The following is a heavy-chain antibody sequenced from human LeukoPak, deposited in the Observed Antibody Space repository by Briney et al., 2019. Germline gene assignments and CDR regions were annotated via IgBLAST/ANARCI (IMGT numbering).Heavy chain of an antibody. Sequence: SETLSLTCTVSGGSLSSYYWSCIRHPPGKGLEWIGYIYYSGSTNYNPSLKSRVTISVDTSNNQFSLKLSSVTAADTAVYYCARVGYSSGWYDNWFDPWGQGTLVTVSS. V-gene: IGHV4-59*01. CDR1: GGSLSSYY. CDR3: ARVGYSSGWYDNWFDP. D-gene: IGHD6-19*01. J-gene: IGHJ5*02. CDR2: IYYSGST.